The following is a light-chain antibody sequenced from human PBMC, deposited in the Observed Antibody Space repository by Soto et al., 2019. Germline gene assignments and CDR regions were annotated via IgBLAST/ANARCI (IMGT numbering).Light chain of an antibody. J-gene: IGKJ5*01. CDR2: DAS. CDR3: QQRSNWPIT. Sequence: EIVLTQSPATLSLSPGERATLSCRASQSVGGHLAWYQQRSGQAPRLLIYDASSRATGIPARFSGSGSGTDFTLTISSLEPEDFAIYYCQQRSNWPITFGQGTRLEIK. CDR1: QSVGGH. V-gene: IGKV3-11*01.